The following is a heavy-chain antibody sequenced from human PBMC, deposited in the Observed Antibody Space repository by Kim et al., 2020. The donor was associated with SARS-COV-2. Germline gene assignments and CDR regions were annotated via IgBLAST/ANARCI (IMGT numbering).Heavy chain of an antibody. CDR2: IWYDGSNK. Sequence: GGSLRLSCAASGFTFSSYGMHWVRQAPGKGLEWVAVIWYDGSNKYYADSVKGRFTISRDNSKNTLYLQMNSLRAEDTAVYYCARDSPRLTGYYVRDPGVSPDYWGQGTLVTVSS. D-gene: IGHD3-9*01. CDR1: GFTFSSYG. CDR3: ARDSPRLTGYYVRDPGVSPDY. V-gene: IGHV3-33*01. J-gene: IGHJ4*02.